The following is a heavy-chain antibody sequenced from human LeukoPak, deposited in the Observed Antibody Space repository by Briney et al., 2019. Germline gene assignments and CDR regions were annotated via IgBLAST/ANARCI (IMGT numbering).Heavy chain of an antibody. Sequence: GGSLRLSCAASGFTVGINTMGWLRQAPGKGLEWVSIIYSGGSTSYADSVKGRFTISRDNSKNTLYLQMNSLRTEDTAVYYCARGGSYFEFSCYYFFWGQGTLVTVSS. J-gene: IGHJ4*02. V-gene: IGHV3-66*01. CDR3: ARGGSYFEFSCYYFF. CDR1: GFTVGINT. D-gene: IGHD3-22*01. CDR2: IYSGGST.